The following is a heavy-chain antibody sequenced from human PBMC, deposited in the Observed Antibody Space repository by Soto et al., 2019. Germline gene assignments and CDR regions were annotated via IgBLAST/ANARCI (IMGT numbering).Heavy chain of an antibody. V-gene: IGHV3-23*01. Sequence: GGSLRLSCAASGFTFSSYAMSWVRQAPGKGLEWVSAISGSGGSTYYADSVKGRFTISRDNSKNTLYLQMNSLRAEDTAVYYCARDSVGVRLLPNDDFDIWGQGTMVTVSS. CDR1: GFTFSSYA. D-gene: IGHD3-22*01. CDR2: ISGSGGST. CDR3: ARDSVGVRLLPNDDFDI. J-gene: IGHJ3*02.